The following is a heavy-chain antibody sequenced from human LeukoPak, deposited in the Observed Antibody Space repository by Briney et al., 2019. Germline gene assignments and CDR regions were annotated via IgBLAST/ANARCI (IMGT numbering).Heavy chain of an antibody. CDR2: INPSCGST. D-gene: IGHD2-2*01. J-gene: IGHJ5*02. V-gene: IGHV1-46*01. CDR3: AREGCSSTSCYQGPYNWFDP. CDR1: GYTFTSYY. Sequence: ASVKFSCKASGYTFTSYYMHWVRQAPGQGLEWMGIINPSCGSTSYAQKFQGRVTMTRDTSISTAYMELSRLRSDDTAVYYCAREGCSSTSCYQGPYNWFDPWGQGTLVTVSS.